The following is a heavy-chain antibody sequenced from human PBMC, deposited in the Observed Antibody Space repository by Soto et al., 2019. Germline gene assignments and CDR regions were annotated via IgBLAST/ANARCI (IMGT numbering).Heavy chain of an antibody. CDR3: ASVLRFLEINYYGMDV. D-gene: IGHD3-3*01. Sequence: ASVKVSCKASGYTFTSYYMHWVRQAPGQGLEWMGIINPSGGSTSYAQKFQGRVTMTRDTSTSTVYMELSSLRSEDTAVYYCASVLRFLEINYYGMDVWGQGTKVTVSS. CDR2: INPSGGST. CDR1: GYTFTSYY. J-gene: IGHJ6*02. V-gene: IGHV1-46*01.